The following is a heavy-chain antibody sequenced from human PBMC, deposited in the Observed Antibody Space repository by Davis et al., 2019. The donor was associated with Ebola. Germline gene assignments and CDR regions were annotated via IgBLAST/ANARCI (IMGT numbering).Heavy chain of an antibody. V-gene: IGHV3-48*01. J-gene: IGHJ4*02. CDR1: GFTFSSYA. D-gene: IGHD6-13*01. Sequence: GESLKISCAASGFTFSSYAMSWVRQAPGKGLEWVSYISSSGSTIYYADSVKGRFTISRDNSKNTLYLQMNSLRAEDTAVYYCARDRIAAADPFDYWGQGTLVTVSS. CDR3: ARDRIAAADPFDY. CDR2: ISSSGSTI.